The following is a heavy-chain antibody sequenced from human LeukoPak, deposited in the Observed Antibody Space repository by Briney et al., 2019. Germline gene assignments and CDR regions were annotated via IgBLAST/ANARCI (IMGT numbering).Heavy chain of an antibody. CDR1: GGSISSYY. D-gene: IGHD3-16*01. CDR3: ASMTRPYYFDY. J-gene: IGHJ4*02. CDR2: IYYSGST. Sequence: SETLSLTCTVSGGSISSYYWSWIRRPPGKGLEWIGYIYYSGSTNYNPSLKGRVTMSVDTSKNQFSLKLSSVTTADTAVYYCASMTRPYYFDYWGQGTLVTVSS. V-gene: IGHV4-59*01.